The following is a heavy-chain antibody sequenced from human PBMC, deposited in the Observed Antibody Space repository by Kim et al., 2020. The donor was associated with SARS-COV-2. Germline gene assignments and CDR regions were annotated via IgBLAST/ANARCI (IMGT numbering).Heavy chain of an antibody. CDR1: GFTFSSYA. J-gene: IGHJ4*02. CDR2: ISYDGSNK. D-gene: IGHD6-6*01. CDR3: ATGCEYRSSSGRDY. Sequence: GGSLRLSCAASGFTFSSYAMHWVRQAPGKGLEWVAVISYDGSNKYYVDSVKGRFTISRDNSKNTLYLQMNSLRAEDTAVYYCATGCEYRSSSGRDYWGQGGLVGVCS. V-gene: IGHV3-30*04.